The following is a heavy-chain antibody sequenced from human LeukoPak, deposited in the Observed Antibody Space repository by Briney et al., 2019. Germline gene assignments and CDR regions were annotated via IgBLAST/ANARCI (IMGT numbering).Heavy chain of an antibody. J-gene: IGHJ6*03. CDR1: GGSISSTNW. D-gene: IGHD1-1*01. Sequence: PSGTLSLTCAVSGGSISSTNWWSWFRQPPGKGLEWIGEINHNSGRTNYNPSLKSRVTISVDKSKNQFSLRLSSVTAADTAVYYCARGRVSSSTWYSTYYYYFYMDVWGKGTTVTVSS. CDR3: ARGRVSSSTWYSTYYYYFYMDV. V-gene: IGHV4-4*02. CDR2: INHNSGRT.